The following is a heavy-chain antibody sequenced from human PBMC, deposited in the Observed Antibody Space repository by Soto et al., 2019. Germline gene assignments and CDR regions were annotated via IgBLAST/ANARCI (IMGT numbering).Heavy chain of an antibody. V-gene: IGHV1-18*04. CDR3: ARGGSGWYRDAFDF. CDR2: ISAYHGNT. J-gene: IGHJ3*01. CDR1: GYTFTSYG. Sequence: ASVKVSCKASGYTFTSYGISCLRQAPGQGLERMGWISAYHGNTNYAQKLQCRVTMTTDTSTSTAYLELSSLRAEDTAVYYWARGGSGWYRDAFDFWGQGPMVTVSS. D-gene: IGHD6-13*01.